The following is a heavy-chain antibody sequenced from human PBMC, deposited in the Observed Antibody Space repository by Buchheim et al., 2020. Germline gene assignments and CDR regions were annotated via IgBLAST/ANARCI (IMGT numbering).Heavy chain of an antibody. CDR1: GFTFRNNA. CDR3: ARDLMGYLFEY. D-gene: IGHD2-8*01. CDR2: IDRSGGSP. Sequence: EVQLVESGGGLVQPGMSLRLSCEGSGFTFRNNAMHWVRQAPGKGLEWIAHIDRSGGSPFYAASVKGRFTISRDNAKNSLYLQMYSLRDEDTAVYYCARDLMGYLFEYRGQGTL. V-gene: IGHV3-48*02. J-gene: IGHJ4*02.